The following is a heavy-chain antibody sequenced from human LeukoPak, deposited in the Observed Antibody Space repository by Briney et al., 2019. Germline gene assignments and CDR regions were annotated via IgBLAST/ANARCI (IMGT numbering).Heavy chain of an antibody. J-gene: IGHJ4*02. D-gene: IGHD3-10*01. Sequence: SETLSLTCSVSGGSISDTSYYWGWIRQPPGKGLEWIGSMYYSGNTYYNPSLESRVTISVDTSKNHFSLTLRPVTAADTAVYYCARQLWFGEFHFDYWGQGTLVTVPS. V-gene: IGHV4-39*01. CDR2: MYYSGNT. CDR3: ARQLWFGEFHFDY. CDR1: GGSISDTSYY.